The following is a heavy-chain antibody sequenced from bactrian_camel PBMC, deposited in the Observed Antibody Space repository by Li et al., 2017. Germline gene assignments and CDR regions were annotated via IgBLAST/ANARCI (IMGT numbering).Heavy chain of an antibody. CDR2: IDQDGNI. V-gene: IGHV3S53*01. Sequence: HVQLVESGGGSVQSGGSLRLSCVASVLPYSYSTYCMGWFRQAPGKEREEVAYIDQDGNIRYAVSAEGRFTITRDNAKKTLCLQMNSLQPENRRYGRVCLCGDGSGEWWYMAAPRPGDPGHRL. D-gene: IGHD2*01. J-gene: IGHJ4*01. CDR1: VLPYSYST.